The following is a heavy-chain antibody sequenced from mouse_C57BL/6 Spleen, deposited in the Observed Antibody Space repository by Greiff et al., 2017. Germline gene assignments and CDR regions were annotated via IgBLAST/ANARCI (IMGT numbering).Heavy chain of an antibody. Sequence: EVKLVEPGADLVKPGGSLKFSCAASGFTFSSYGMSWVRQTPDKRLEWVATISSGGSYTYYPDSVKGRFNITKDNATNTLYLQMSSLKSEDAAMYYCAREEARWYFDVWGTGTTVTVSS. CDR1: GFTFSSYG. V-gene: IGHV5-6*01. J-gene: IGHJ1*03. CDR2: ISSGGSYT. CDR3: AREEARWYFDV.